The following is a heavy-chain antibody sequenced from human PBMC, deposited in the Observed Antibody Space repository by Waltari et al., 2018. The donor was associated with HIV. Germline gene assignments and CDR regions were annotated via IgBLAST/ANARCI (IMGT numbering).Heavy chain of an antibody. CDR3: ARGRGGPDY. D-gene: IGHD3-10*01. CDR1: GFTFRNYA. CDR2: ISYDGIEK. Sequence: RSLRLSCAASGFTFRNYAIHWVRQAPGKGLEWVTVISYDGIEKFYADSVKGRFTISRDNSKNTLYLQMNSLRAEDTAVYYCARGRGGPDYWGQGTRVTVSS. V-gene: IGHV3-30*01. J-gene: IGHJ4*02.